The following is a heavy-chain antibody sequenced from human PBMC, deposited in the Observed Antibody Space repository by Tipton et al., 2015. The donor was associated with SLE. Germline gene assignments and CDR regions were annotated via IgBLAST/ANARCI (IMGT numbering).Heavy chain of an antibody. CDR1: GYSISSGYY. CDR2: LYAGGST. D-gene: IGHD1-26*01. V-gene: IGHV4-38-2*01. CDR3: ARTLGAIAHTVYDAFDI. Sequence: TLSLTCAVSGYSISSGYYWGWIRQPPGQGLEWVGSLYAGGSTYFHPSLKSRASMSVDMSKNQFSLRLTSVTAADTAVYYCARTLGAIAHTVYDAFDIWGQGKMVTVSS. J-gene: IGHJ3*02.